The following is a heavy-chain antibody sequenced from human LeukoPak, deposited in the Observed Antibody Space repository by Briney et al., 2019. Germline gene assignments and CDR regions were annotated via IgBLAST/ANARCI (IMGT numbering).Heavy chain of an antibody. D-gene: IGHD3-22*01. CDR1: GFTFSNAW. V-gene: IGHV3-15*01. Sequence: GGSLRLSCVASGFTFSNAWMSWVRQALGKGLEWVGRIKCKTDGGTTDYAAPVKGRFTISRDDSKNTLYLQMNSLKTEDTAVYYCTTDSMAYYYDSSGIPRIMDVWGKGTTVTVSS. J-gene: IGHJ6*04. CDR2: IKCKTDGGTT. CDR3: TTDSMAYYYDSSGIPRIMDV.